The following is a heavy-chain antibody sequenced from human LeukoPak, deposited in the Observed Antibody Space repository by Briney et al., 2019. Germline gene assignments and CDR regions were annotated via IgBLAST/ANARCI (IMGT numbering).Heavy chain of an antibody. Sequence: GGSLRLSWAASGFTFSNYAMSWVRQAPGKGLEWVSAISGSGGSTYYADSVKGRFTISRDNSKNTLYLQVNSLRAEDTAVYYCAKDLRYSSGWSFFDHWGQGTLVTVSS. CDR2: ISGSGGST. V-gene: IGHV3-23*01. J-gene: IGHJ4*02. CDR1: GFTFSNYA. D-gene: IGHD6-19*01. CDR3: AKDLRYSSGWSFFDH.